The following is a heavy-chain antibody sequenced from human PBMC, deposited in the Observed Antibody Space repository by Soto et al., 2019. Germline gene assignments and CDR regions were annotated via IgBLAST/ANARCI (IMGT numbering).Heavy chain of an antibody. CDR3: AKDRRYPDDVFDV. CDR1: GGTFSSYA. D-gene: IGHD1-26*01. V-gene: IGHV1-69*13. J-gene: IGHJ3*01. CDR2: IIPIFGTA. Sequence: SVKVSCKASGGTFSSYAISWVRQAPGQGLEWMGGIIPIFGTANYAQKFQGRVTITADESTSTAYMELSSLRSEDTAVYYCAKDRRYPDDVFDVWGQGTMVTVSS.